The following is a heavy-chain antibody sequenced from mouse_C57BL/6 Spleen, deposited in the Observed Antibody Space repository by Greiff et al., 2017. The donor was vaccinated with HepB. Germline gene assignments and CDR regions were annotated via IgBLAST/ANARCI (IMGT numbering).Heavy chain of an antibody. CDR1: GYTFTSYW. V-gene: IGHV1-52*01. CDR3: ARGGQLRLRHYAMDY. CDR2: IDPSDSET. Sequence: QVQLQQPGAELVRPGSSVKLSCKASGYTFTSYWMHWVKQRPIQGLEWIGNIDPSDSETHYNQKFKDKATLTVDKSSSTAYMQLSSLTSEDSAVYYWARGGQLRLRHYAMDYWGQGTSVTVSS. J-gene: IGHJ4*01. D-gene: IGHD3-2*02.